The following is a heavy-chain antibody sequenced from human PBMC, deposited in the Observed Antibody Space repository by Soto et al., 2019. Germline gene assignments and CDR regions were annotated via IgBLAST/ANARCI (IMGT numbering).Heavy chain of an antibody. CDR1: GGSISDNNL. CDR2: IYRSGTA. CDR3: ARHIGVPGTRGFDY. Sequence: QVQLQESGPGLVRPSGTLSLTCAVSGGSISDNNLWSWVRQPPGKGLEWIGEIYRSGTANYNPSLNSRVTISMDKSKNQISLHLYSVTAADSAVYYCARHIGVPGTRGFDYWGQGTLVTVSS. D-gene: IGHD2-21*01. J-gene: IGHJ4*02. V-gene: IGHV4-4*02.